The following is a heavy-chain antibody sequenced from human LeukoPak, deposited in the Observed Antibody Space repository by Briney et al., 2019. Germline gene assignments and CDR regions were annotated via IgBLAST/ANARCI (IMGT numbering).Heavy chain of an antibody. Sequence: SETLSLTCSVSGDYISIGVYRWSWIRQSPGNGLEWIGYIYYIGTAYYNPSLRSRVALSADTSKNQFSLKLNSVTVADSAVYFCARARGDSPRIYYYMDVWGRGTTVTVSS. D-gene: IGHD3-16*01. V-gene: IGHV4-30-4*01. CDR1: GDYISIGVYR. CDR2: IYYIGTA. CDR3: ARARGDSPRIYYYMDV. J-gene: IGHJ6*03.